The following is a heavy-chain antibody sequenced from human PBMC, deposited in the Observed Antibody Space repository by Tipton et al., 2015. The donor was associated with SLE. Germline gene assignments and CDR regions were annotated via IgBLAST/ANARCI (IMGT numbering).Heavy chain of an antibody. D-gene: IGHD3-10*01. V-gene: IGHV4-38-2*01. J-gene: IGHJ3*02. CDR2: MFHSGTT. CDR3: ARGEMDVFDI. Sequence: TLSLTCEVSGYSITSDYYWGWIRQPPGEGLEWIGSMFHSGTTYHNPSLKSRVTISVDMSRNQFSLRLDSVTAADTALYYCARGEMDVFDIWGQGTVVSVSS. CDR1: GYSITSDYY.